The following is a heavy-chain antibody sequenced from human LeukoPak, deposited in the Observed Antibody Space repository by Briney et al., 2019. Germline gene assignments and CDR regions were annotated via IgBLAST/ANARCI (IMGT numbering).Heavy chain of an antibody. D-gene: IGHD6-13*01. CDR2: IISDGTNT. CDR3: ARDSIAATGDFDY. CDR1: GFTFSNYW. V-gene: IGHV3-74*01. Sequence: GGSLRLSCAASGFTFSNYWMHWVRQAPGKGLVWVPQIISDGTNTYYADSMKGRFTISRDNSKNTLYLQMNSLRAEDTAVYFCARDSIAATGDFDYWGRGTLVTVSS. J-gene: IGHJ4*02.